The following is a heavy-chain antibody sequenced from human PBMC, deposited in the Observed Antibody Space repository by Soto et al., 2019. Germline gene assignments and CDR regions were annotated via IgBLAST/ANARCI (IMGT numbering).Heavy chain of an antibody. CDR2: INHSGST. CDR1: GGSFSGYY. V-gene: IGHV4-34*01. Sequence: KTSETLSLTCAVYGGSFSGYYWSWIRQPPGKGLEWIGEINHSGSTNYNPSLKSRVTISVDTSKNQFSLKLSSVTAADTAVYYCARGPGIAAAGPRPFDYWGQGTLVTVSS. D-gene: IGHD6-13*01. CDR3: ARGPGIAAAGPRPFDY. J-gene: IGHJ4*02.